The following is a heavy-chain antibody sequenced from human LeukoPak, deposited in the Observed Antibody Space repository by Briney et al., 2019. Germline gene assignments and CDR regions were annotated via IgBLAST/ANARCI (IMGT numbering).Heavy chain of an antibody. D-gene: IGHD3-22*01. CDR1: GYTFTSYD. J-gene: IGHJ5*02. CDR2: MNPNSGNT. V-gene: IGHV1-8*03. CDR3: ARGLHYYDSSGYSNWFDP. Sequence: ASVTVSCKASGYTFTSYDINWVRQATGQGLEWMGWMNPNSGNTGYAQKFQGRVTITRNTSISTAYMELSSLRSEDTAVYYCARGLHYYDSSGYSNWFDPWGQGTLVTVSS.